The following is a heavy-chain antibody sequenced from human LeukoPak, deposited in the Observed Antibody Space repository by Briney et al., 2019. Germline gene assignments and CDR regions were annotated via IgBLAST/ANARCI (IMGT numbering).Heavy chain of an antibody. CDR2: IYPADSDT. V-gene: IGHV5-51*01. D-gene: IGHD2-2*01. Sequence: GESLKISCKGSGYRFTSDWIGWVRQMPGKGLEWMGIIYPADSDTRYSPSFQGQVTISADKSISTAYLQWSSLKASDTALYYCARHLNLGYCGSTSCYAFDIWGQGTMVTVSS. CDR1: GYRFTSDW. CDR3: ARHLNLGYCGSTSCYAFDI. J-gene: IGHJ3*02.